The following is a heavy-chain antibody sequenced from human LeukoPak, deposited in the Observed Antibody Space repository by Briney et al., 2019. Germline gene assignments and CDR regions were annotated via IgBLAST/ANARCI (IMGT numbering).Heavy chain of an antibody. V-gene: IGHV4-59*01. J-gene: IGHJ4*02. D-gene: IGHD5-12*01. CDR3: ARDQGYSGY. CDR2: IYYSGST. Sequence: SETPSLTCTVSGGSISSYYWSWIRQPPGKGLEWIGYIYYSGSTNYNPSLKSRVTISVDTSKNQFSLKLSSVTAADTAVYYCARDQGYSGYWGQGTLVTVSS. CDR1: GGSISSYY.